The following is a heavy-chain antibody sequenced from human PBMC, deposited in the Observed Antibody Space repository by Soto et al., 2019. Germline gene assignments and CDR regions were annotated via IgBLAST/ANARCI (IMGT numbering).Heavy chain of an antibody. Sequence: SGKFSCKASGGTFSSYAISWVRQSPGQGLEWMGGIIPIFGTANYAQKFQGRVTITADKSTSTAYMELSSLRSEDTAVYYCAREGVPAAIRHWYFDLWGRGTLVTVYS. D-gene: IGHD2-2*02. CDR3: AREGVPAAIRHWYFDL. J-gene: IGHJ2*01. CDR1: GGTFSSYA. CDR2: IIPIFGTA. V-gene: IGHV1-69*06.